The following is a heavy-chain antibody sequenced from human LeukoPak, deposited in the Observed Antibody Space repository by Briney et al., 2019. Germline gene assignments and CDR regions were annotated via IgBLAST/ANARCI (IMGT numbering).Heavy chain of an antibody. J-gene: IGHJ4*02. V-gene: IGHV3-74*01. CDR3: VKDSSSGSYFDY. Sequence: PGGSLRLSCAASGFTFSSYWMHWVRQAPGKGLVWVSRIRSDGSSTTYADSVKGRFTISRDNSRNTLHLQMSSLRVEDTAVYYCVKDSSSGSYFDYWGQGTLVTVSS. CDR2: IRSDGSST. CDR1: GFTFSSYW. D-gene: IGHD3-10*01.